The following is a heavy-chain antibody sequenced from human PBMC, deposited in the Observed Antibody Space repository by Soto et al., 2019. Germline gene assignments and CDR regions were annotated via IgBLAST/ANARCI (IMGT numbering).Heavy chain of an antibody. CDR2: ISDDGTYK. V-gene: IGHV3-30*18. CDR3: EKAANHGLGYSYGHSFEY. J-gene: IGHJ4*02. Sequence: LXLXCTAYGFAFPNXDIHTVGLAPGNGRECVVFISDDGTYKYHADSVRGRFQVYRDNLKKTLFLQVTSLRPEDKALYYCEKAANHGLGYSYGHSFEYWGQGTQVTVS. D-gene: IGHD5-18*01. CDR1: GFAFPNXD.